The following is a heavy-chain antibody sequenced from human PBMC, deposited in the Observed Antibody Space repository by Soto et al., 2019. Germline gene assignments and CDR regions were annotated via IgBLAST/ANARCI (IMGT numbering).Heavy chain of an antibody. CDR3: AKDRLRIDY. J-gene: IGHJ4*02. D-gene: IGHD4-17*01. V-gene: IGHV3-30*18. Sequence: QVQLVESGGGVVQPGRSLRLSCAASGFTFSSYGMHWVRQAPGKGLEWVAVISYDGSNKYYADSVKGRFTISRDNSKNTLYLQMNSLRAEDTAVYYCAKDRLRIDYWGQGTLVTVSS. CDR2: ISYDGSNK. CDR1: GFTFSSYG.